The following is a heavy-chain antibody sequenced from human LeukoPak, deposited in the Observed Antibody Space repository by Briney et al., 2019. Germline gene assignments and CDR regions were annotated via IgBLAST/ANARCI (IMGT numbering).Heavy chain of an antibody. CDR2: ISGYNGKT. D-gene: IGHD6-6*01. CDR1: GYSFSSYA. V-gene: IGHV1-18*01. CDR3: AREPESSSRVIYYYKDG. J-gene: IGHJ6*03. Sequence: GASVKVSCKASGYSFSSYAFNWVRQAPGQGLEWMGWISGYNGKTNYAQKFPCRVTMATDTSESTAYMELRSLSSDDTAVYYCAREPESSSRVIYYYKDGWGKGTTVIDSS.